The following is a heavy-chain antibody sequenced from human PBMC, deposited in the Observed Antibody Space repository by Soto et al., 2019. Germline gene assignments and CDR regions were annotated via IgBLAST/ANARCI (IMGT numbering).Heavy chain of an antibody. Sequence: GGSLRLSCVASGFTFSNAWMSWVRQAPGKGLEWVGRIKSKTDGGTTDYAAPVKGRFTISRDDSKNALYLQMNSLKTEDTAVYYCTTDVLSIFGVVRYDFDYWGQGTLVTVSS. D-gene: IGHD3-3*01. CDR3: TTDVLSIFGVVRYDFDY. CDR1: GFTFSNAW. J-gene: IGHJ4*02. V-gene: IGHV3-15*01. CDR2: IKSKTDGGTT.